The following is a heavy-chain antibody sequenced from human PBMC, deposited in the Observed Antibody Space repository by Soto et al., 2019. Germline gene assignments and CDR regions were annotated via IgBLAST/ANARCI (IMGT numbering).Heavy chain of an antibody. V-gene: IGHV3-30*18. CDR2: ISYDGSSK. Sequence: QVQLVESGGGVVQPGRSLRLSCAASGFTFSNYGIHWVRQAPGKGLEWVAVISYDGSSKYYADSVKGRLTISRDNSKNTVSLQMNSLSVEDTAVYYCAKDRQLVPGYWGQGTLVTVSS. CDR1: GFTFSNYG. D-gene: IGHD6-6*01. J-gene: IGHJ4*02. CDR3: AKDRQLVPGY.